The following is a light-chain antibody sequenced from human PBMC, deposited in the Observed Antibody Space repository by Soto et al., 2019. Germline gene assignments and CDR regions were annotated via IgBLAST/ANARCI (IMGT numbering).Light chain of an antibody. Sequence: EIVLTQSPGTLSLSPGERATLSCRASQSVSSSYLAWYQQKPGQAPRLLIYGASSRATGIPDRFSGSGSGTDFTLTISRLEPEDFAVYYCQQYGSSPQPWTFGQGTKVDIK. CDR2: GAS. CDR3: QQYGSSPQPWT. V-gene: IGKV3-20*01. J-gene: IGKJ1*01. CDR1: QSVSSSY.